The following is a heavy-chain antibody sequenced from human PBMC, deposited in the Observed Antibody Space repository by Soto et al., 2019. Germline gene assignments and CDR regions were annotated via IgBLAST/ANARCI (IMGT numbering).Heavy chain of an antibody. V-gene: IGHV1-2*02. CDR3: MRGGWGDSPIDY. CDR1: GYTFSAYY. Sequence: QVYLLQSGAEVKKVGASVKVSCKTSGYTFSAYYVHWARRAPGRGLQWLGWINPSNEITTFSEFFQGRITMTRDTSTNTVHMELNRLTSDDTAVYYCMRGGWGDSPIDYWGQGTQVTVSS. D-gene: IGHD1-26*01. CDR2: INPSNEIT. J-gene: IGHJ4*02.